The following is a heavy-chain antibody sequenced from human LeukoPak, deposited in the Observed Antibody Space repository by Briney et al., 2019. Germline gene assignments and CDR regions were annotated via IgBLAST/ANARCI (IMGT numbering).Heavy chain of an antibody. Sequence: GGSLRLSCAAPGFTFSSYSLNWVRQAPGKGLEWVSSISSSSSYIYYADSVKGRFTISRDNAKNSLYLQMNSLRAEDTAVYYCARVLAVAGGYWGQGTLVTVSS. CDR2: ISSSSSYI. V-gene: IGHV3-21*01. D-gene: IGHD6-19*01. J-gene: IGHJ4*02. CDR1: GFTFSSYS. CDR3: ARVLAVAGGY.